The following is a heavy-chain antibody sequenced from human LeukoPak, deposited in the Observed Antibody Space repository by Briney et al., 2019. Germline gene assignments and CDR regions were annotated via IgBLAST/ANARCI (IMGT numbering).Heavy chain of an antibody. CDR2: IYSGGST. Sequence: GGSLRLSCAASGFTVSSNYMSWVRQAPGKGLGWVSVIYSGGSTYYADSVKGRFTISRDNARNSLYLQMNTLRVEDTALYYCARGRRSSSIWYLDYWGQGTLVTVSS. CDR1: GFTVSSNY. V-gene: IGHV3-66*01. D-gene: IGHD6-13*01. CDR3: ARGRRSSSIWYLDY. J-gene: IGHJ4*02.